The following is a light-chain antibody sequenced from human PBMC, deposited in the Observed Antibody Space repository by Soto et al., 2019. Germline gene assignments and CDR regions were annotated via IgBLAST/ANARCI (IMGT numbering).Light chain of an antibody. V-gene: IGLV3-1*01. CDR3: QTWDSSTVV. Sequence: SSELTQPPSMSVSPGQTASITCSGDKLGNKYSCWYQQKPGRSPILVIYQDNKRPSGIPERFSGSNSGNTATLTISGTQAMDEADYYCQTWDSSTVVFGGGTKLTVL. CDR2: QDN. J-gene: IGLJ2*01. CDR1: KLGNKY.